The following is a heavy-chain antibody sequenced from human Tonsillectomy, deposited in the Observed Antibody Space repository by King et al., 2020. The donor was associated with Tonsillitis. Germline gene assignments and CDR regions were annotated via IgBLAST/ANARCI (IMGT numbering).Heavy chain of an antibody. CDR2: VSAYNSHT. D-gene: IGHD2-15*01. CDR1: GYTFTTCD. V-gene: IGHV1-18*04. Sequence: QLVQSGAEVKKPGASVKVSCEASGYTFTTCDFIWVRQAPGQGLEWIGYVSAYNSHTNYAQKLQGRFIMTTDTSTSTAYMELRSLRSDDTVVYYCARVEPDSSGRVDFWGQETKVTVSS. CDR3: ARVEPDSSGRVDF. J-gene: IGHJ3*01.